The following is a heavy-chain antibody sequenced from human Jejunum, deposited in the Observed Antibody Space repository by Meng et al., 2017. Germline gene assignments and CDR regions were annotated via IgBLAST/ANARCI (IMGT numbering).Heavy chain of an antibody. V-gene: IGHV3-30*01. CDR2: ISNDATKE. D-gene: IGHD3/OR15-3a*01. CDR1: GVNFSYYA. Sequence: QVELVESGGGVVQPGRSLRLSCAGSGVNFSYYAMHWVRQAPGKGLEWVAVISNDATKEFYAESVKGRFTVSRDNSKDTLYLQMNTLRTEDTAVYYCARDFGTGYYWSDYWGQGTLVTVSS. CDR3: ARDFGTGYYWSDY. J-gene: IGHJ4*02.